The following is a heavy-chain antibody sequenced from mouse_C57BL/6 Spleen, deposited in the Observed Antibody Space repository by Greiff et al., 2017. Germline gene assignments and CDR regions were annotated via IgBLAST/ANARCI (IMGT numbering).Heavy chain of an antibody. CDR1: GFTFSDYG. Sequence: DVMLVESGGGLVKPGGSLKLSCAASGFTFSDYGMHWVRQAPEQGLEWVAYISSGSSTIYYADTVKGRFTISRDNAKNTLFLQMTSLRSEDTAMYYCANDYSWYFDVWGTGTTVTVSS. CDR3: ANDYSWYFDV. V-gene: IGHV5-17*01. D-gene: IGHD2-4*01. J-gene: IGHJ1*03. CDR2: ISSGSSTI.